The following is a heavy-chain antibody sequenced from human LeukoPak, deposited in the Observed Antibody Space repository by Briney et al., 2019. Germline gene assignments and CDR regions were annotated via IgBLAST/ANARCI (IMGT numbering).Heavy chain of an antibody. J-gene: IGHJ4*01. D-gene: IGHD1-7*01. V-gene: IGHV3-15*01. CDR1: GFTFSDAW. CDR3: TTEYNWNYVH. CDR2: VKRKTDGGTT. Sequence: GGSLRLSCVASGFTFSDAWMSWVRQAPGKGLEWVGRVKRKTDGGTTDYPAPIKDRFSVSRDDSKNTLYLQMNSLKTEDTAVYYCTTEYNWNYVHWGQGTLVTVSS.